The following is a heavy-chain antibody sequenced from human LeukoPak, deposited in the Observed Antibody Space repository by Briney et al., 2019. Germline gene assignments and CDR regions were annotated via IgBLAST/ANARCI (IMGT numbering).Heavy chain of an antibody. V-gene: IGHV3-23*01. CDR2: ISATRGST. Sequence: GRCLRLSWAASAFTFSSYATGWVSQAPGKGLECDLGISATRGSTYYADSVKGRFTISRDNSKNTLYLQMNRLRAEDTAVYYCAKGHSSSWYRSWFDPWGQGTLVTVSS. D-gene: IGHD6-13*01. CDR1: AFTFSSYA. J-gene: IGHJ5*02. CDR3: AKGHSSSWYRSWFDP.